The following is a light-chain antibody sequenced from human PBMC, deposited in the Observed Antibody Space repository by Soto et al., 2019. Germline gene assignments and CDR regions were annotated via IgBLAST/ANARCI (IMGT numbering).Light chain of an antibody. V-gene: IGKV3-20*01. Sequence: EIVLTQSPGTLSLSPGERATLSCRASQSVSSSYLSWYQQKPGQAPRPLIYGASSRAIGITDRFSGSGSGTAFTLTISRMEPEDFSVYYCQQYGSSPLTFGQGTKVEIK. CDR1: QSVSSSY. J-gene: IGKJ1*01. CDR2: GAS. CDR3: QQYGSSPLT.